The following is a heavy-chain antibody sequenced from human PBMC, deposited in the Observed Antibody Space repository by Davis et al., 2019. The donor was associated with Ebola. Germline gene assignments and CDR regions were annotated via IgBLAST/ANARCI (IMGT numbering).Heavy chain of an antibody. CDR2: IYHSGST. J-gene: IGHJ4*02. CDR1: GASVSTTTYH. Sequence: PGGSLRLSCTVSGASVSTTTYHWSWIRQPPGKGLEWIGYIYHSGSTDYIPSLKSRATISIDTSKNQFSLKLRSVTAADTAVYFCARGGGDEMFWYYFDYWGQGTLVTVSS. V-gene: IGHV4-61*01. CDR3: ARGGGDEMFWYYFDY. D-gene: IGHD2-21*02.